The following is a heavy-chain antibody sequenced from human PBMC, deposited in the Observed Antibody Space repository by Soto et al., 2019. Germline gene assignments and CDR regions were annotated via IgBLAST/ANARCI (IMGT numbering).Heavy chain of an antibody. CDR2: IIPILGIA. CDR3: ASLGGYGDYVSNWCDP. Sequence: QVQLVQSGAEVKKPGSSVKVSCKASGGTFSSYTISWVRQAPGQGLEWMGRIIPILGIANYAQKFQGRVTITADKSTSTAYMELSSLRSEDTAVYYCASLGGYGDYVSNWCDPWGQGTLVTVSS. CDR1: GGTFSSYT. D-gene: IGHD4-17*01. J-gene: IGHJ5*02. V-gene: IGHV1-69*02.